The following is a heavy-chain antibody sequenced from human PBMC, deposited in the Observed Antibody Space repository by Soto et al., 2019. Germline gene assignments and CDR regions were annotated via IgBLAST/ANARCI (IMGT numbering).Heavy chain of an antibody. CDR3: AQGSSGYYYYYGMDV. D-gene: IGHD3-22*01. CDR2: IYYSGST. V-gene: IGHV4-61*05. Sequence: SETLSLTCTVSGGSISSSSYYWGWIRQPPGKGLEWIGYIYYSGSTNYNPSLKSRVTISVDTSKNQFSLKLSSVTAADTAVYYCAQGSSGYYYYYGMDVWGQGTTVTVSS. J-gene: IGHJ6*02. CDR1: GGSISSSSYY.